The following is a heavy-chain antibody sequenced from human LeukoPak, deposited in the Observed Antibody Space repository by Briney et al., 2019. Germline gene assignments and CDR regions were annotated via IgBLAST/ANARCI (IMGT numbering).Heavy chain of an antibody. Sequence: GESLKISCKASGYSFTSYWIGWVRQMPGKGLEWMGIIYPGDSDTRYSPSFQGQVTISADKSISTAYLQWSSLKASDTAMYYCARGGCSGGSCYYYYYMDVWGKGTTVTVSS. CDR1: GYSFTSYW. D-gene: IGHD2-15*01. CDR2: IYPGDSDT. V-gene: IGHV5-51*01. CDR3: ARGGCSGGSCYYYYYMDV. J-gene: IGHJ6*03.